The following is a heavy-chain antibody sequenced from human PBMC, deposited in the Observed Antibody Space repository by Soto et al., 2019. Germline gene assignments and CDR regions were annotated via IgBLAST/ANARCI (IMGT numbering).Heavy chain of an antibody. D-gene: IGHD6-13*01. Sequence: GASVKVSCKASGGTFSSYAISWGSQAPGQGLEWMGGIIPSNGTTNYAQKFQGRVTITRDTSTSTAYMELSSLRSEDTAVYYCASGSSWYHDAFDIWGQGTMVT. CDR2: IIPSNGTT. CDR1: GGTFSSYA. J-gene: IGHJ3*02. CDR3: ASGSSWYHDAFDI. V-gene: IGHV1-69*05.